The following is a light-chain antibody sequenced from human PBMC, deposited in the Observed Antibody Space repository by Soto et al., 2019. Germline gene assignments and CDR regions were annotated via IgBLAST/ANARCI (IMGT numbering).Light chain of an antibody. CDR2: KAT. CDR3: QQYNNYWGLT. V-gene: IGKV1-5*03. CDR1: QSMSYW. J-gene: IGKJ4*01. Sequence: DIQMTQSPSTLSASVGDRVTITCRASQSMSYWLAWYQQKPGKAPKLLIYKATNLEAGVPSRFSGSGSGTEFTLTISSLKPDDFAAYYCQQYNNYWGLTFGGGTRVEIK.